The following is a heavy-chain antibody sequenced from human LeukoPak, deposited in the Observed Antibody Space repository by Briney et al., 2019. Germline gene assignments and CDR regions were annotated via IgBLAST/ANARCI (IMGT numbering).Heavy chain of an antibody. D-gene: IGHD5-12*01. CDR1: GYSISSSNW. CDR3: ARHLYSGYDRIFDY. CDR2: IYYSGSI. J-gene: IGHJ4*02. Sequence: PSETLSFTCAVSGYSISSSNWWGWIRQPPGKGLEWIGYIYYSGSIYYNPSLKSRVTMSVDTSKNQFSLKLSSVTAADTAMYYCARHLYSGYDRIFDYWGQGTLVTVSS. V-gene: IGHV4-28*05.